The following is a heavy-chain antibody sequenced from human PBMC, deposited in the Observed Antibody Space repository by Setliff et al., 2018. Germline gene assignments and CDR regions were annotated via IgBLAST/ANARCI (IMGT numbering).Heavy chain of an antibody. CDR2: IIPIFGTA. V-gene: IGHV1-69*06. D-gene: IGHD1-26*01. CDR3: AREVGATDLEDPEEGIYYFDY. J-gene: IGHJ4*02. Sequence: GASVKVSCKVSGGTFSSYAISWVRQAPGQGLEWMGRIIPIFGTANYAQKFQGRVTITADKSTSTAYMELSSLRSEDTAVCYCAREVGATDLEDPEEGIYYFDYWGQGTLVTVSS. CDR1: GGTFSSYA.